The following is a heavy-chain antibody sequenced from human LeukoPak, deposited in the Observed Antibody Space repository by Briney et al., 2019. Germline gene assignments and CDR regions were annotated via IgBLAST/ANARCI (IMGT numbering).Heavy chain of an antibody. CDR3: ARGGGLQSTVANWFDP. V-gene: IGHV1-2*02. CDR2: INPISGGT. CDR1: GYTFTDYY. D-gene: IGHD4-23*01. J-gene: IGHJ5*02. Sequence: GASVKVSCKASGYTFTDYYRHWVRQAPGQGLEWMGWINPISGGTHYTENFQARVTMTRDTSISTAYMDLSRLRSDDTAVYYCARGGGLQSTVANWFDPWGQGTLVTVSS.